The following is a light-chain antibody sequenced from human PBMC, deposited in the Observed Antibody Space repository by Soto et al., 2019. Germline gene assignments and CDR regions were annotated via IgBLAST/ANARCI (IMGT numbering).Light chain of an antibody. V-gene: IGKV3-20*01. CDR3: QQYGSSPRT. Sequence: IVLTQSPGTLSLSPGERATLSCRASQSVSSSYLAWYQQKPGQAPRLLIYGASSRATGIPDRFSGRGSGTDFTLTISRLEPENFAVYYCQQYGSSPRTFGQGTK. CDR1: QSVSSSY. CDR2: GAS. J-gene: IGKJ1*01.